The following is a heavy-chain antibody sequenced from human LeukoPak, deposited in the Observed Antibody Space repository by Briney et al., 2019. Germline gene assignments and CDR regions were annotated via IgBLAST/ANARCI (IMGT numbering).Heavy chain of an antibody. CDR1: GFTFSSYA. CDR3: AKAVVSQTYYYYYGMDV. J-gene: IGHJ6*02. D-gene: IGHD2-21*01. V-gene: IGHV3-23*01. CDR2: ISGSGGST. Sequence: PGGSLRLSCAASGFTFSSYAMSWVRQAPGKGLEWVSAISGSGGSTYYADSVKGRFTISRDNSKNTLYLQMNSLRAEDTAVYYCAKAVVSQTYYYYYGMDVWGQGTTVTVSS.